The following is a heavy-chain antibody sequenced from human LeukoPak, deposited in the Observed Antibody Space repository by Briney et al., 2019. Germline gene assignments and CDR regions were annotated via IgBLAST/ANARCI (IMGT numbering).Heavy chain of an antibody. CDR3: VHLRNSIAATGNFDY. D-gene: IGHD6-13*01. V-gene: IGHV2-5*01. CDR1: GFSLSTSGVG. CDR2: IYWNDDK. Sequence: ESGPTLVNPTQTLTLTCTFSGFSLSTSGVGVGWIRQPPGKALEWLALIYWNDDKRYSPSLKSRLTITKDTPKNEVVLTMTNMDPVDAATYYCVHLRNSIAATGNFDYWGQGTLVTVSS. J-gene: IGHJ4*02.